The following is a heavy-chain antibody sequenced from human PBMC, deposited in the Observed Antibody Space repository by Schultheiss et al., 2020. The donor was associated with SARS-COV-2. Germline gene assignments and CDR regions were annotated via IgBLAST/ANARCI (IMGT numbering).Heavy chain of an antibody. CDR2: IYHSGST. CDR1: GGSISSYY. D-gene: IGHD5-18*01. V-gene: IGHV4-59*08. CDR3: ARVGSYGILDY. J-gene: IGHJ4*02. Sequence: SETLSLTCTVSGGSISSYYWSWIRQPPGKGLEWIGSIYHSGSTYYNPSLKSRVTISVDTSKNQFSLKLSSVTAADTAVYYCARVGSYGILDYWGQGTLVTVSS.